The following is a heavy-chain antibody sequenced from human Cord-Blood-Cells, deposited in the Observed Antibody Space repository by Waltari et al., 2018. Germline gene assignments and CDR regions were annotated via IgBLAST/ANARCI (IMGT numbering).Heavy chain of an antibody. CDR3: ARGATPLGSDY. CDR1: GSPFTSYG. J-gene: IGHJ4*02. V-gene: IGHV1-18*01. Sequence: QVHLVHSGAEVKRLGAPVRVSCKLPGSPFTSYGIGGVRKAPGQGLEWMGWISAYNGNTNYAQKRQGRVTMTTDPSTSTAYMELKSLRSDGTAVYYCARGATPLGSDYLGQGTLVTVSS. CDR2: ISAYNGNT. D-gene: IGHD2-2*02.